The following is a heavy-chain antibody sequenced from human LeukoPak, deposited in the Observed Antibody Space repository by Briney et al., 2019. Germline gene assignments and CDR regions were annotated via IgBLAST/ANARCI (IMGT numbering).Heavy chain of an antibody. CDR1: GYTLTELS. Sequence: GASVKVSCKVSGYTLTELSMHWVRQAPGQGLEWMGWINPNSGGTNYAQKFQGRVTMTRDTSISTAYMELSRLRSDDTAVYYCARAKGTYYFDYWGQGTLVTVSS. V-gene: IGHV1-2*02. CDR2: INPNSGGT. CDR3: ARAKGTYYFDY. J-gene: IGHJ4*02.